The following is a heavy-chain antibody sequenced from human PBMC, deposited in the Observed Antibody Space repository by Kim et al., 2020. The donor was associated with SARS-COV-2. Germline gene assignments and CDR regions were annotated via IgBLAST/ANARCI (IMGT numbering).Heavy chain of an antibody. V-gene: IGHV4-34*01. J-gene: IGHJ3*01. D-gene: IGHD2-15*01. CDR3: ARGLVVVAEVVGFDF. CDR1: GGSFSDYY. Sequence: SETLSLTCAVYGGSFSDYYWSWIRQTPGKGLEWIGEINHSGITNYNPSLKSRVTISVDTSKNQISLTLSSVTAADTAVYYCARGLVVVAEVVGFDFWGQGTMVTVSS. CDR2: INHSGIT.